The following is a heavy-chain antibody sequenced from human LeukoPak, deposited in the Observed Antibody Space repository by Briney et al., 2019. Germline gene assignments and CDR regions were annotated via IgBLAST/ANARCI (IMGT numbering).Heavy chain of an antibody. D-gene: IGHD2-2*01. CDR3: ARGIRLSSTIQLLDY. Sequence: SVKVSCKASGGTLSSYAISWVRQAPGQGLEWMGGIIPIFGTANYAQKFQGRVTITADESTSTAYMELSSLRSEDTAVYYCARGIRLSSTIQLLDYWGQGTLVTVSS. CDR1: GGTLSSYA. V-gene: IGHV1-69*01. CDR2: IIPIFGTA. J-gene: IGHJ4*02.